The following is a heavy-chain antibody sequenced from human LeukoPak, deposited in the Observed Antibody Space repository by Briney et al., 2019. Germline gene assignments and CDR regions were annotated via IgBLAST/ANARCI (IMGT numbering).Heavy chain of an antibody. V-gene: IGHV1-2*02. D-gene: IGHD1-7*01. CDR3: ARSVKFVGNLNIN. CDR1: GYNFRDYF. CDR2: IIPNSGAT. J-gene: IGHJ4*02. Sequence: GASVKVSCKASGYNFRDYFIHWVRQAPGQGLEWMGWIIPNSGATDYAQKYQARITVTWDTSITTAYMELGRLTSDDTAVYYCARSVKFVGNLNINWGQGTLVTVSS.